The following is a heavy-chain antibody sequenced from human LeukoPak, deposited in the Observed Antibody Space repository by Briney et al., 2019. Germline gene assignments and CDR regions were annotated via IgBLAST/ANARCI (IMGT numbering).Heavy chain of an antibody. Sequence: SETLSLTCTVSGDSISGDYWNWIRQAPGKGLEWIGSVYYSGSTYEDPSGTPTYNPSLQSRVTVSVDTSKNQVTLNLRSVTTADTAVYYCARTPPSQTTMVRGVPTVFYHSYLDIWGKGTAVTVSS. CDR1: GDSISGDY. CDR3: ARTPPSQTTMVRGVPTVFYHSYLDI. J-gene: IGHJ6*03. CDR2: VYYSGSTYEDPSGTP. D-gene: IGHD3-10*01. V-gene: IGHV4-59*01.